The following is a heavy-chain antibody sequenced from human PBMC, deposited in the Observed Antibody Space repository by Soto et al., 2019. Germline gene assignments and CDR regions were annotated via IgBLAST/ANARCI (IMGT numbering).Heavy chain of an antibody. J-gene: IGHJ5*02. CDR3: ARMRCVEVPYWFDP. V-gene: IGHV4-61*03. Sequence: QVQLQESGPGLVKPSETLSLTCTVSGGFVSSASYFWSWIRQPPGKEMEFVAYVYSTGTTKYSPSPKSRASISLATSKNHFSLTLSSVTTADTAIYYLARMRCVEVPYWFDPWGQGILFTVS. D-gene: IGHD2-15*01. CDR2: VYSTGTT. CDR1: GGFVSSASYF.